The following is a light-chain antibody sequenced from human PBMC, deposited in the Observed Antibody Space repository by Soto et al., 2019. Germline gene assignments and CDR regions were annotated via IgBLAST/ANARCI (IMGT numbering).Light chain of an antibody. CDR3: QQYNNWPPCT. J-gene: IGKJ1*01. CDR1: QSVSNT. CDR2: DAS. Sequence: ILMTQSPATLSVSSGERATLSCRASQSVSNTLAWYQQKPGQAPRLLIYDASTRATGIPARFSGSGSGTEFTLTISGLQSEDFAVYYCQQYNNWPPCTFGQGTTVQIK. V-gene: IGKV3-15*01.